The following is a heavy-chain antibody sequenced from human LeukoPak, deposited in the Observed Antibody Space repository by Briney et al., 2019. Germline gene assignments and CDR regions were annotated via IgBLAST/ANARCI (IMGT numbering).Heavy chain of an antibody. CDR2: ISSRSGDI. D-gene: IGHD3-10*01. V-gene: IGHV3-21*01. Sequence: GGSLRLSCAASGFTFSSYSMNWVRQAPGKGLECVSSISSRSGDIYYADSVKGRFTVSRDNANNTLYLQMNSLRAEDTAVYYCARGHGSYGSGSYYATVGAHWGQGTLVTVSS. CDR3: ARGHGSYGSGSYYATVGAH. CDR1: GFTFSSYS. J-gene: IGHJ4*02.